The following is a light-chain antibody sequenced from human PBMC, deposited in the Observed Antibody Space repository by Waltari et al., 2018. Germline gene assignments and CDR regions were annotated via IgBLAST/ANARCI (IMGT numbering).Light chain of an antibody. Sequence: EIVFTQSPATLSLFPGARATRSCRASQSVSSYLACYQHKPGHAPRRLIYDASNRATGIPARFSGSGSGTDFTLTISSLEPEDFAVYCCQQRSTWPRFGQGTRLEIK. CDR2: DAS. V-gene: IGKV3-11*01. CDR1: QSVSSY. J-gene: IGKJ5*01. CDR3: QQRSTWPR.